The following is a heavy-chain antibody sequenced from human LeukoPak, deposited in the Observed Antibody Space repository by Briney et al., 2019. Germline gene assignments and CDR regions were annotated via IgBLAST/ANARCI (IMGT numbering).Heavy chain of an antibody. D-gene: IGHD1-26*01. CDR1: GFTFGDYA. CDR2: IRSKAYGETT. CDR3: DCIVGAGPSLYGMDV. V-gene: IGHV3-49*04. J-gene: IGHJ6*02. Sequence: GGSLRLSCTASGFTFGDYAMSWVRQAPGKGLEWVGFIRSKAYGETTEYAASVKGRFTISRDDSKSIAYLQMNSLKTEDTAVYYCDCIVGAGPSLYGMDVWGQGTTVTVSS.